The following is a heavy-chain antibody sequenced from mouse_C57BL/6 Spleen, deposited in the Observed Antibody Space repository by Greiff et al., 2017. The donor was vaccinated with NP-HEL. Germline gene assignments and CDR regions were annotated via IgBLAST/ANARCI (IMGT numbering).Heavy chain of an antibody. CDR1: GYTFTSYW. CDR3: ASIYYGNYGLAY. D-gene: IGHD2-1*01. Sequence: QVQLQQSGAELVKPGASVKLSCKASGYTFTSYWMHWVKQRPGQGLEWIGMIHPNSGSTNYNEKFKSKATLTVDKSSSTAYMQLSSLTSEDSAVYYCASIYYGNYGLAYWGQGTLVTVSA. V-gene: IGHV1-64*01. J-gene: IGHJ3*01. CDR2: IHPNSGST.